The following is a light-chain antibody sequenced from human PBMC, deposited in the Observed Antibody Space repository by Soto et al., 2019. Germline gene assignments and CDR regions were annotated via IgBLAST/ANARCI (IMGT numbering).Light chain of an antibody. V-gene: IGKV3-11*01. CDR2: DAS. CDR3: QQRSNWPPYT. CDR1: QSVSSY. J-gene: IGKJ2*01. Sequence: EIVLTQSPATLSLSPGERATLSCRASQSVSSYLAWYQQKPGQAPRLLIYDASNRATGIPARFSGSGSGTDFTLTNSSLEHEDFAVYYCQQRSNWPPYTFGQGTKLEIK.